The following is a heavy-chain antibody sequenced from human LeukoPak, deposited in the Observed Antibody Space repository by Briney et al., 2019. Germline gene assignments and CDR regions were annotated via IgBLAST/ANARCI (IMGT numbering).Heavy chain of an antibody. D-gene: IGHD5-18*01. J-gene: IGHJ4*02. CDR1: GGSISSGGYY. V-gene: IGHV4-31*03. CDR3: ARYRYGHSVDY. CDR2: IYYSGST. Sequence: SETLSLTCTVSGGSISSGGYYWSWIRQHPGKGLEWIGYIYYSGSTYYNPSLKRRVTISVDTSKNQFSLKLSSVTAAATAVYYCARYRYGHSVDYWGQGTLVTVSS.